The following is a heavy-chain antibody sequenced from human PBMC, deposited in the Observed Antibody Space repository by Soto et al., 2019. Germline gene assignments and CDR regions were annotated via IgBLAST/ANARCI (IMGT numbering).Heavy chain of an antibody. D-gene: IGHD4-4*01. CDR1: GFTFSGSA. J-gene: IGHJ4*02. V-gene: IGHV3-73*02. Sequence: EVQLVESGGGLVQPGGSLKLSCAASGFTFSGSAMHWVRQASGKGLEWVGRIRSKANSYATAYAASVKGRFTISRDDSKNTAYLQMNRLKTEDTAVYYCTGTTVTSDYFDYWGQGTLVTVSS. CDR2: IRSKANSYAT. CDR3: TGTTVTSDYFDY.